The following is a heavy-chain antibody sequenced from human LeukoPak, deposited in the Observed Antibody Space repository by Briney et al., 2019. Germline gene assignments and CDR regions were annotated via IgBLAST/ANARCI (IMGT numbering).Heavy chain of an antibody. Sequence: RGSLRLSCAASGFTFSSYGMHWVRQAPGKGLEWVAVIWYDGSNKYYADSVKGRFTISRDNSKNTLYLQMNSLRAEDTAVYYCARDGIAVAGTVWIDYWGQGTLVTVSS. CDR3: ARDGIAVAGTVWIDY. J-gene: IGHJ4*02. D-gene: IGHD6-19*01. CDR2: IWYDGSNK. V-gene: IGHV3-33*01. CDR1: GFTFSSYG.